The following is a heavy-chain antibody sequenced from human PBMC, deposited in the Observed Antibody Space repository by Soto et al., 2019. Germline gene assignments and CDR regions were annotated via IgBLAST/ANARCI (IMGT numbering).Heavy chain of an antibody. CDR3: GHSGGYRLIDY. Sequence: QITLKESGPRLVKPTLTLPLTCTFSGFSPTTSGMGAGWCRRPPGKALEGLGIIYWDEDKRYRPSLKSRLTITKDTTKNHVVLKRTYMDPADAATCYCGHSGGYRLIDYWGQGTLVTVSS. D-gene: IGHD2-21*02. J-gene: IGHJ4*02. CDR2: IYWDEDK. V-gene: IGHV2-5*02. CDR1: GFSPTTSGMG.